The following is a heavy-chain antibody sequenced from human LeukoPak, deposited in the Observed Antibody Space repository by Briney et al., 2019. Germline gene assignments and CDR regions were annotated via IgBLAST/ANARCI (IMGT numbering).Heavy chain of an antibody. CDR2: IYYSGSI. CDR3: AAYCGGDCYHSYFDY. J-gene: IGHJ4*02. D-gene: IGHD2-21*01. Sequence: SETLSLTCTVSGGSISSSSYYWGWIRQPPGKGLEWIGSIYYSGSIYYNPSLKSRVTISVDTSKNQFSLKLSSVTAADTAVYYCAAYCGGDCYHSYFDYWGQGTLVTVSS. V-gene: IGHV4-39*07. CDR1: GGSISSSSYY.